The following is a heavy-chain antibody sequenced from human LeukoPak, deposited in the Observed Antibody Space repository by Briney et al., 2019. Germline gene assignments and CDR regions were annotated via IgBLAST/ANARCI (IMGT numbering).Heavy chain of an antibody. V-gene: IGHV1-69*05. CDR3: ARDHVGAASTTEGFYYYMDV. CDR1: GGTFSSYA. D-gene: IGHD4-11*01. CDR2: IIPIFGTA. J-gene: IGHJ6*03. Sequence: ASVKVSCKASGGTFSSYAISWVRQASGQGLEWMGGIIPIFGTANYAQKFQGRVTITTDESTSTAYMELSSLRSEDTAVYYCARDHVGAASTTEGFYYYMDVWGKGTTVTVSS.